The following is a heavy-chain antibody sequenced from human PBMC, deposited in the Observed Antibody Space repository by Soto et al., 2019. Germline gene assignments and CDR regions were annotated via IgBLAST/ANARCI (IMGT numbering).Heavy chain of an antibody. J-gene: IGHJ4*02. CDR2: ISGSGGST. Sequence: PGGSLRLSCAASGFTFSSYAMSWVRQAPGKGLEWVSAISGSGGSTYYADSVKGRFTISRDNSKNTLYLQMNSLRAEDTAVYYCAKDRRNGYYDILTGYYAPGYYNYWGQGTLVTVSS. CDR1: GFTFSSYA. D-gene: IGHD3-9*01. V-gene: IGHV3-23*01. CDR3: AKDRRNGYYDILTGYYAPGYYNY.